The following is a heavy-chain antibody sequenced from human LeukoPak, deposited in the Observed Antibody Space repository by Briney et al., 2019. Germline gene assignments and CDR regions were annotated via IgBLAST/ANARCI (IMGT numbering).Heavy chain of an antibody. CDR3: ARRRIVAGTDAFDI. Sequence: GASVKVSCKASGYTFTNYGISWVRQAPGQGLEWMGWISGYNGNTNYAQELQGRVTMTTDTSTNTAYMELRSLRSDDTAVYYCARRRIVAGTDAFDIWGQGTTVTVSS. D-gene: IGHD6-19*01. J-gene: IGHJ3*02. CDR1: GYTFTNYG. CDR2: ISGYNGNT. V-gene: IGHV1-18*01.